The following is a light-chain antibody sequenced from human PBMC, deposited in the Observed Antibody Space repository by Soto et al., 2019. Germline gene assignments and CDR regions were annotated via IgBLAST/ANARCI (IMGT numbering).Light chain of an antibody. V-gene: IGLV2-14*03. CDR2: DVT. Sequence: QSDLTHPASGSGSHGQSITISCTGTSSDVGGFNYVSWYQQHPGKAPKLMIYDVTNRPSGVSYRFSGSKSGNTASLTISGLQAEDEADYYCNSYTSSRTYVFGTGTKVTVL. J-gene: IGLJ1*01. CDR3: NSYTSSRTYV. CDR1: SSDVGGFNY.